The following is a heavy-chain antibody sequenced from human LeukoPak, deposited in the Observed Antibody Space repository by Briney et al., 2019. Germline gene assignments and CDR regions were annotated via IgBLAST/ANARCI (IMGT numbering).Heavy chain of an antibody. J-gene: IGHJ4*02. Sequence: PSDTLSLTCTVSGGSINNYYWSWIRQPPGKGLEWIGYIYYRGSTNYNPSLKSRVTFSVDTSKNQFSLKLNSVTAADTAVYYCARGGDYGDLRYFDYWGQGTLVTVFS. CDR2: IYYRGST. D-gene: IGHD4-17*01. V-gene: IGHV4-59*07. CDR3: ARGGDYGDLRYFDY. CDR1: GGSINNYY.